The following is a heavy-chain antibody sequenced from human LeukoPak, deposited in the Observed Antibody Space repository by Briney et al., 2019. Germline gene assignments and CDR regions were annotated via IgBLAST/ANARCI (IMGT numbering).Heavy chain of an antibody. CDR3: ARTVGATRANFDY. CDR1: GGTFSSYA. J-gene: IGHJ4*02. D-gene: IGHD1-26*01. Sequence: VASVKVSCKASGGTFSSYAISWVRQAPGQGLEWMGGIIPIFGTANYAQKFQGRVTITADKSTSTAYMELSSLRSEDTAVYYCARTVGATRANFDYWGQGTLVTVSS. CDR2: IIPIFGTA. V-gene: IGHV1-69*06.